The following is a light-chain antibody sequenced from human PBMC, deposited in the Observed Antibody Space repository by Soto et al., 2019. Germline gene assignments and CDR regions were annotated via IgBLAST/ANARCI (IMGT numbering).Light chain of an antibody. J-gene: IGKJ1*01. CDR2: YTS. V-gene: IGKV3-11*01. CDR1: QYVGTR. CDR3: HQRQSWPRT. Sequence: EIVLTQSPWTLSSSPGETVTLSCRASQYVGTRLAWYQHKPGQAPRLLIYYTSNRATGIPARFSGSGSGTDFTLTINSLAPEDFAIYYCHQRQSWPRTFGQGPKVDIK.